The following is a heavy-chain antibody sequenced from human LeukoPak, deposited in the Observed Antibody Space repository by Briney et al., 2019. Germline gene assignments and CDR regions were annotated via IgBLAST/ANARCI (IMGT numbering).Heavy chain of an antibody. CDR1: GFTFSSYS. D-gene: IGHD1-7*01. CDR2: ISSSSSTI. CDR3: ARTTGIGITWFDP. J-gene: IGHJ5*02. V-gene: IGHV3-48*04. Sequence: GGSLRLSCAASGFTFSSYSMNWVRQAPGKGLEWVSYISSSSSTIYYADSVKGRFTISRDNAKNSLYLQMNSLRAEDTAVYYCARTTGIGITWFDPWGQGTLVTVSS.